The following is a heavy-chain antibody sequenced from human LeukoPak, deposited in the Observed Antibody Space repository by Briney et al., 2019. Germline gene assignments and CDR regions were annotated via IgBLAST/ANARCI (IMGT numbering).Heavy chain of an antibody. Sequence: GGSLRLSCAASGFTFSNAWMNWVRQAPGKGLEWVGRIKIKTDGGTTDYAAPVKGRFTISRDDSKNTLYLQMNSLKTEDTAVYYCTTDSLVDESFDYWGQGTLVTVSS. CDR2: IKIKTDGGTT. J-gene: IGHJ4*02. D-gene: IGHD2-8*02. CDR1: GFTFSNAW. V-gene: IGHV3-15*07. CDR3: TTDSLVDESFDY.